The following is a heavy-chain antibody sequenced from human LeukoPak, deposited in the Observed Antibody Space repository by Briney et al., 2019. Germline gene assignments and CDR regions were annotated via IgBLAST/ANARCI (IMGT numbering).Heavy chain of an antibody. CDR3: ARAEGYGAIDY. D-gene: IGHD5-12*01. CDR2: ISSGSNYI. J-gene: IGHJ4*02. V-gene: IGHV3-21*01. Sequence: GGSLRLSCAASGFTFSSNSMNWVRQAPGKGLEWVSSISSGSNYIYYADSVKGRFTISRDNAYNSLYLQMNSLRAEDTAFYYCARAEGYGAIDYWGQGTLLTVSS. CDR1: GFTFSSNS.